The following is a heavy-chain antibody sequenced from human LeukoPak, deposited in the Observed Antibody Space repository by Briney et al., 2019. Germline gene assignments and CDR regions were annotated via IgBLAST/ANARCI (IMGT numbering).Heavy chain of an antibody. J-gene: IGHJ4*02. D-gene: IGHD5-18*01. Sequence: KPSETLSLTCTVSGGSISSYYWSWIRQPPGKGLEWIGYIYYSGSTNYNPSLKSRVTISVDTSKNQFSLKLSSVTAADTAVYYYALKRVYDTAMVPYWGQGTLVTVSS. CDR3: ALKRVYDTAMVPY. V-gene: IGHV4-59*01. CDR2: IYYSGST. CDR1: GGSISSYY.